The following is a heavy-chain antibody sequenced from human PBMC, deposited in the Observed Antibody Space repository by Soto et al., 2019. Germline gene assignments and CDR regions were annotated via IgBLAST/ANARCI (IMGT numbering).Heavy chain of an antibody. CDR2: IYWDDDK. CDR3: AHVSGSCGEYGMDL. V-gene: IGHV2-5*02. D-gene: IGHD1-26*01. J-gene: IGHJ6*02. Sequence: QITLKESGPTLVKPTQTLTLTCTFSGFSLNTYGVGVGWIRQPPGKALEWLALIYWDDDKRYSPSLKSRLTITKHTSKNQVGVIMTTMDPVDTSTYSFAHVSGSCGEYGMDLCGQGTTVTVSS. CDR1: GFSLNTYGVG.